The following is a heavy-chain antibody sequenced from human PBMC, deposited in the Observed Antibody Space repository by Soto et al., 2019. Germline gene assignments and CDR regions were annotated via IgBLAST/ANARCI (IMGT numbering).Heavy chain of an antibody. D-gene: IGHD3-10*01. V-gene: IGHV3-30*18. J-gene: IGHJ6*02. CDR2: ISYDGSKT. CDR3: AKDRLVRGDDFYYGMDV. CDR1: GFTFSSHG. Sequence: GGALRLSCAASGFTFSSHGMHGVRQAPGKGLEWVAVISYDGSKTYYGDSMKGRFTISRDNSKNTVYLQMNSLRAEDTAVYYCAKDRLVRGDDFYYGMDVWGQGTTVTVSS.